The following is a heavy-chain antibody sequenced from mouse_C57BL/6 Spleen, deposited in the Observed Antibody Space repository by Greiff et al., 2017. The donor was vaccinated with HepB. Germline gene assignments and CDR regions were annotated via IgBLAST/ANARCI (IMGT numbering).Heavy chain of an antibody. CDR1: GYAFSSSW. J-gene: IGHJ4*01. Sequence: VKLQESGPELVKPGASVKISCKASGYAFSSSWMNWVKQRPGKGLEWIGRIYPGDGDTNYNGKFKGKATLTADKSSSTAYMQLSSLTSEDSAVYFCAREIYDGYYDYAMDYWGQGTSVTVSS. CDR3: AREIYDGYYDYAMDY. V-gene: IGHV1-82*01. CDR2: IYPGDGDT. D-gene: IGHD2-3*01.